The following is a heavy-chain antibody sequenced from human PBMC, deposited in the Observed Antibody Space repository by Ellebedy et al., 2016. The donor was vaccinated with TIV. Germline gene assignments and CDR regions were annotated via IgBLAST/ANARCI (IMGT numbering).Heavy chain of an antibody. CDR1: GFTFSDAW. CDR2: IKSNTDGGTT. D-gene: IGHD3-10*01. CDR3: ATDKPSSYFGSGSH. J-gene: IGHJ4*02. V-gene: IGHV3-15*01. Sequence: GESLKISCAASGFTFSDAWMSWVRQPPGKGLEWVGRIKSNTDGGTTGYAASVQGRFSISRDDSKSTLYLQMNSLKTEDTAVYYCATDKPSSYFGSGSHWGQGTLVTVSS.